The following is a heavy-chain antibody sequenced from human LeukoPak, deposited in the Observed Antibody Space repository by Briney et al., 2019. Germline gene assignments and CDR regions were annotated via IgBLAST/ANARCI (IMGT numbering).Heavy chain of an antibody. CDR3: ARGIDDDGDNWFDP. J-gene: IGHJ5*02. Sequence: GGSLRLSCAASGFTFDDYGMSWVRQAPGKGLEWVSGINWNGGSTGYADSVKGRFTISRDNAKNSLYLQMNSLRAEDTAFYYRARGIDDDGDNWFDPWGQGTLVTVSS. CDR1: GFTFDDYG. V-gene: IGHV3-20*04. CDR2: INWNGGST. D-gene: IGHD1-1*01.